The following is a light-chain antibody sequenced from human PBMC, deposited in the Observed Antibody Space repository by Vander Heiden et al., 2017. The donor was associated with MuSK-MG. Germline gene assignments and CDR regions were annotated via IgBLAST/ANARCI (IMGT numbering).Light chain of an antibody. CDR3: LHYAVNSPWL. CDR2: QAS. J-gene: IGKJ1*01. V-gene: IGKV1-5*03. Sequence: DIQLTQSPSTLSASVGDRVTITCRASQSVSGSLAWYQQKPGRAPKLLIYQASILQTGVPSRFSGSGSGTDFTLTISSLQPDDFATYYCLHYAVNSPWLFGQGTKVDIK. CDR1: QSVSGS.